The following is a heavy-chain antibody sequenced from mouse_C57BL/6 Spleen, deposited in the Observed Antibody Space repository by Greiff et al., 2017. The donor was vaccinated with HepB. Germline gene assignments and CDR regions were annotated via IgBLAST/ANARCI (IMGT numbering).Heavy chain of an antibody. CDR3: ARSGYYGSDAMDY. V-gene: IGHV1-18*01. D-gene: IGHD1-1*01. CDR2: INPNNGGT. J-gene: IGHJ4*01. CDR1: GYTFTDYN. Sequence: VQLQQSGPELVKPGASVKIPCKASGYTFTDYNMDWVKQSHGKSLEWIGDINPNNGGTIYNQKFKGKATLTVDKSSSTAYMELRSLTSEDTAVYYCARSGYYGSDAMDYWGQGTSVTVSS.